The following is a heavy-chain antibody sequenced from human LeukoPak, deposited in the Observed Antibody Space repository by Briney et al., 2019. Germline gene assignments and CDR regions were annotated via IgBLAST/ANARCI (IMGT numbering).Heavy chain of an antibody. D-gene: IGHD6-19*01. J-gene: IGHJ4*02. CDR2: INWNGSGA. Sequence: GGSLRLSCAASGFTFDDYGMSWVRQAPGKGLEWVSGINWNGSGAGYADSVKGRFTISRDNAKNSLYLQMNSLKAEDTALFYCAREGAVAGTFDFDCWGQGTLVTVSS. V-gene: IGHV3-20*04. CDR3: AREGAVAGTFDFDC. CDR1: GFTFDDYG.